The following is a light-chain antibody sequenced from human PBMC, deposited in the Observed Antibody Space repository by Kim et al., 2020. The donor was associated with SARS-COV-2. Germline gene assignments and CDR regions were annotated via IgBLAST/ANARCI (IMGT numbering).Light chain of an antibody. CDR1: SSDVGGYNY. J-gene: IGLJ3*02. Sequence: PGQSITISCTGTSSDVGGYNYVSWYQQHPGKAPKLMIYDVSIRPSGVSNRFSGSKSGNTASLTISGLQAEDEADYYCSSYTSSSWVFGGGTQLTVL. CDR2: DVS. CDR3: SSYTSSSWV. V-gene: IGLV2-14*03.